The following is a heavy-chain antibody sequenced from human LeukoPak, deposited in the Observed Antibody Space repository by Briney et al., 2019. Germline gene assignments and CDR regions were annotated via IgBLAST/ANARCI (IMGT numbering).Heavy chain of an antibody. D-gene: IGHD1-26*01. J-gene: IGHJ4*02. CDR1: GFSVNRVF. CDR3: AGAGGGALDF. CDR2: IYGGANT. Sequence: SGGSLRLSCAVSGFSVNRVFCSWVRQAPGKGLEWVSVIYGGANTYYADSVKGRFTTSTDSSKNTLYLQMNNLRVEDAALYYCAGAGGGALDFWGQGALVTVSS. V-gene: IGHV3-66*01.